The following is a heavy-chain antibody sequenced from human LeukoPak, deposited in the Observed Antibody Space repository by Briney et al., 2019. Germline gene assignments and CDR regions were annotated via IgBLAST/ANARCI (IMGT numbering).Heavy chain of an antibody. CDR3: AKGDIEY. J-gene: IGHJ4*02. CDR2: MTHDGSDK. V-gene: IGHV3-7*01. CDR1: GFHFNYW. Sequence: GGSLRLSCAASGFHFNYWMRWVRQAPGKGLEWVATMTHDGSDKYYLDSVNGRFTISRNSAKNSIYLQMNSLRVEDTATYYCAKGDIEYWGLGTLVTVSS.